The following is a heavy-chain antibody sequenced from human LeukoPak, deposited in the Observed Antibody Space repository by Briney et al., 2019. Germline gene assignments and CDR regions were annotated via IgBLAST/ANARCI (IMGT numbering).Heavy chain of an antibody. V-gene: IGHV4-34*01. CDR2: INHSGST. D-gene: IGHD6-19*01. CDR3: ARGSAEAGRVDY. CDR1: GGSFSGYY. Sequence: AEALSLTCAVDGGSFSGYYWSWIRHTPAKELEWIGEINHSGSTNYNPSLTSQVTISVDTSKNQFSRKQSSVTAADTGVYYCARGSAEAGRVDYWGQGTLVTVSS. J-gene: IGHJ4*02.